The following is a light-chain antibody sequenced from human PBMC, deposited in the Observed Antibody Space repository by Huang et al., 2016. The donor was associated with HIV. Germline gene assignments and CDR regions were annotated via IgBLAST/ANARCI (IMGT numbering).Light chain of an antibody. CDR3: QQYFETPLT. J-gene: IGKJ4*01. Sequence: DIVMTQSPDSLAVSLGERATVNCKSSQTILYSSKNKNYLAWYQQKPGQPPKLLIYWASTRESGVPDRFSGSGSGTDFTLTISSLQAEDVAVYYCQQYFETPLTFGGGTKVKIK. CDR1: QTILYSSKNKNY. V-gene: IGKV4-1*01. CDR2: WAS.